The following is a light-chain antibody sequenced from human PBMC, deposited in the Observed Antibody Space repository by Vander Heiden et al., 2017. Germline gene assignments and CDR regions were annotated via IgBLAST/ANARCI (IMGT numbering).Light chain of an antibody. V-gene: IGKV3-20*01. J-gene: IGKJ1*01. Sequence: EIVLSHSPVPLSLSPGERAMLSCRASQHVSSSYLAWYQQKPGQAPRLLMFGASIKGTGIPERFSGSSSRTDFTLTISRLEPEDFAVYYRQQFGSSPGTFGQGTKVEIK. CDR3: QQFGSSPGT. CDR1: QHVSSSY. CDR2: GAS.